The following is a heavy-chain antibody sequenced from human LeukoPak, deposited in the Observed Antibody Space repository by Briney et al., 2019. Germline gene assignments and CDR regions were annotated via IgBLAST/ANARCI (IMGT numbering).Heavy chain of an antibody. Sequence: GGSLRLSCAASGFTLSTYYMSWVRQAPGKGLEWVSVIYADGKTYYADSVKGRFTISRDNSKNTLCLQMNSLRAEDTAVYYCARVATMDFDYWGQGTLVTVSS. CDR2: IYADGKT. CDR1: GFTLSTYY. V-gene: IGHV3-53*05. D-gene: IGHD5-12*01. CDR3: ARVATMDFDY. J-gene: IGHJ4*02.